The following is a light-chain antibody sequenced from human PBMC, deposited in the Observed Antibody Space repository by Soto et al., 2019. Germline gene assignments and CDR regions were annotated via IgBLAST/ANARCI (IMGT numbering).Light chain of an antibody. CDR2: GAS. V-gene: IGKV3-20*01. CDR1: ESVRSNY. J-gene: IGKJ2*01. CDR3: LHYGYSGDS. Sequence: EIVLTQSPGTLSLSPGERATLSCRASESVRSNYLAWYQQQPGQAPRLLIFGASSRATGIPDGFTASGPGKGFSLAISRLEPEDPGVYVCLHYGYSGDSFGQGTKLPSK.